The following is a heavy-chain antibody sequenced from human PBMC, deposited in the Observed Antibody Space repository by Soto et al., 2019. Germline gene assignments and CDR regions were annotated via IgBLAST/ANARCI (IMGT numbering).Heavy chain of an antibody. V-gene: IGHV1-69*08. Sequence: QVQLVQSGAEVKKPGSSVKVSCKASGGTFSRYSITWVRQAPGHGLEWIGRIIPIFGIASYAKKFQGRVTMHADGSTSTAYMERSSLRSDDTAVYYCAREDRDRETGLVPAAIDGMDVWGQGTTVTVSS. D-gene: IGHD2-2*01. CDR2: IIPIFGIA. J-gene: IGHJ6*02. CDR3: AREDRDRETGLVPAAIDGMDV. CDR1: GGTFSRYS.